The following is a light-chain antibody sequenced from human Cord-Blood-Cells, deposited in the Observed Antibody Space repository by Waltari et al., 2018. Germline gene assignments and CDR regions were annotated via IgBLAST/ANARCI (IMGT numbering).Light chain of an antibody. CDR2: EGR. CDR1: SSDVGSYNL. J-gene: IGLJ1*01. CDR3: CSYSGSSTYV. V-gene: IGLV2-23*01. Sequence: QSALTQPASVSGSPGQSITISCTRTSSDVGSYNLVSWYQQHTGQTPDLMIYEGRKRPSGVSHRFSGSKSGNTGSLTISGLQAEDEADYYGCSYSGSSTYVFGTGTKVTVL.